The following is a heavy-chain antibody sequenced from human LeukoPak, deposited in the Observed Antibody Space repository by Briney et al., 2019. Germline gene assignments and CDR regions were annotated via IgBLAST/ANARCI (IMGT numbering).Heavy chain of an antibody. D-gene: IGHD6-13*01. CDR1: GGSISSSSYY. J-gene: IGHJ3*02. CDR3: ARGHPTPYQIRQSPYSSSWYGAFDI. Sequence: SETLSLTCTVSGGSISSSSYYWGWIRQPPGKGLEWIGSIYYSGSTYYNPSLKSRVTISVDTSKNQFSLKLSSVTAADTAVYYCARGHPTPYQIRQSPYSSSWYGAFDIWGQGTMVTVSS. V-gene: IGHV4-39*01. CDR2: IYYSGST.